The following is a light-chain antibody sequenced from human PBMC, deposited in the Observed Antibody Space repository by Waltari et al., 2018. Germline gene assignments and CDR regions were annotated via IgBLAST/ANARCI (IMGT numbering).Light chain of an antibody. CDR1: SGSVSTTSY. CDR2: KAD. Sequence: QTVVTQEPSLSVSPGGTVTLTCALSSGSVSTTSYATWYQQSPGQAPRTLVYKADSRSSGVPDRFSGSILGNKAALTITGAQADDESDYYCALYIGSGIWVFGGGTKLTVL. CDR3: ALYIGSGIWV. V-gene: IGLV8-61*01. J-gene: IGLJ3*02.